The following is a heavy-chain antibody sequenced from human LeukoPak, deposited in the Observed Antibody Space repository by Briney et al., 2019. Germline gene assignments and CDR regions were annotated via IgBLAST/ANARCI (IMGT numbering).Heavy chain of an antibody. CDR2: IGTTGSYI. J-gene: IGHJ4*02. D-gene: IGHD4-17*01. V-gene: IGHV3-11*04. Sequence: GGSLRLSCAASGFTFSDYYMSWIRQAPGKGLEWVSSIGTTGSYIFYADSVKGRFTIPRDNAKNTLYLQMHSLRAEDTAVYYCARDEPTVTTGPPVGSWGQGTLVTVSS. CDR3: ARDEPTVTTGPPVGS. CDR1: GFTFSDYY.